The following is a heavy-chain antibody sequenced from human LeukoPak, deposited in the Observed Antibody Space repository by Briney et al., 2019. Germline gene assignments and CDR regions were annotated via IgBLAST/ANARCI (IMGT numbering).Heavy chain of an antibody. CDR1: GGSISSSSYY. CDR2: INHSGST. V-gene: IGHV4-39*07. Sequence: PSETLSLTCTVSGGSISSSSYYWGWIRQPPGKGLEWIGEINHSGSTNYNPSLKSRVTISVDTSKNQFSLKVNSVTAADTAVYYCARRSVQLARFDYYYYMDVWGKGTTVTVSS. CDR3: ARRSVQLARFDYYYYMDV. D-gene: IGHD3-3*01. J-gene: IGHJ6*03.